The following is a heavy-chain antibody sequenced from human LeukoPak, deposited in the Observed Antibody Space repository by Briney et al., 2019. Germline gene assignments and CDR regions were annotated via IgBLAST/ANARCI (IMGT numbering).Heavy chain of an antibody. CDR3: ARGPSYCDF. Sequence: KASQTLSLTCTVSGGSISSDGFYWSWVRQHPGKGLEWIGYISYSGSTYYNPSPKSRVSVSLDTSKSQFSLKLTSVTAADTAVYFCARGPSYCDFWGQGTLVTVSS. CDR2: ISYSGST. J-gene: IGHJ4*02. V-gene: IGHV4-31*03. CDR1: GGSISSDGFY.